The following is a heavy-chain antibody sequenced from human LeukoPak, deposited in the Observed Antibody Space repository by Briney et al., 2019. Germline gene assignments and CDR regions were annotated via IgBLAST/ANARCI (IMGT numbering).Heavy chain of an antibody. V-gene: IGHV3-33*03. CDR3: ATFRELGSAYGLDV. CDR1: GLAFSSYG. CDR2: IWFDGSIK. D-gene: IGHD3-10*01. J-gene: IGHJ6*02. Sequence: QSGGSLRLSCAASGLAFSSYGMHWVRQAPGKGPEWVAVIWFDGSIKYYADSVKDRFTISRDNAKNTVYLQMNSLRSEDTAVYYCATFRELGSAYGLDVWGQGTTVTVSS.